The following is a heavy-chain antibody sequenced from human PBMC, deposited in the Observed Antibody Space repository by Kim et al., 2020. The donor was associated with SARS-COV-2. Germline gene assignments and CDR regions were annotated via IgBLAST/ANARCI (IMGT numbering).Heavy chain of an antibody. V-gene: IGHV3-48*04. CDR3: VRENYWAFDI. J-gene: IGHJ3*02. CDR1: GFTLSLYS. Sequence: GGSLRLSCATSGFTLSLYSMNWVRQAPGKGLEWVSHISDFSTNKKYADSVKGRFTISRDNTKNSLYLQMNGLRTEDTAVYYCVRENYWAFDIWGQGTMVTVSS. CDR2: ISDFSTNK. D-gene: IGHD1-7*01.